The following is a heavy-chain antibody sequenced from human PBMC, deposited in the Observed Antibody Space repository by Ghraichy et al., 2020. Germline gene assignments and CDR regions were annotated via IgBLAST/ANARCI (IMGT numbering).Heavy chain of an antibody. CDR1: GFTFKYFA. Sequence: GGSLRLSCAASGFTFKYFALTWVRQAPGKGLEWVSAITGSGTMTFYAESVKGRFTISRDNAKDTVYLEMNSLGAEDTALYYCATMGTLTKNFQHWGQGTLVSIDS. J-gene: IGHJ1*01. CDR2: ITGSGTMT. D-gene: IGHD1-14*01. V-gene: IGHV3-23*01. CDR3: ATMGTLTKNFQH.